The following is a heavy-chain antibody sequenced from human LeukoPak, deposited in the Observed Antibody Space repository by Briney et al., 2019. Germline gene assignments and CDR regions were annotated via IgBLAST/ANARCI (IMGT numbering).Heavy chain of an antibody. J-gene: IGHJ4*02. CDR1: GGSFSGYY. Sequence: SETLSLTCAVYGGSFSGYYWSWIRQPPGKGLEWIGEINHSGSTNYNPSLKSRVTISVDTSKNQFSLKLSSVTAADTAVYYCAGSGRYPYYFDYWGQGTLVTVSS. CDR2: INHSGST. V-gene: IGHV4-34*01. CDR3: AGSGRYPYYFDY. D-gene: IGHD3-10*01.